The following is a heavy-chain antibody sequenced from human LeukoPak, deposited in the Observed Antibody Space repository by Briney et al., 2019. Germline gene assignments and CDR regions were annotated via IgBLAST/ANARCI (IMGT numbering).Heavy chain of an antibody. CDR1: GFTFSSYW. J-gene: IGHJ6*02. CDR3: ATDIVVVPYGMDV. V-gene: IGHV3-7*01. D-gene: IGHD2-2*01. CDR2: IKQDGSEK. Sequence: GGSLRLSCAASGFTFSSYWMSWVRQAPGKGLEWVANIKQDGSEKYYVDSVKGRFTISRDNAKNSLYLQMNSLRAEDTAVYYCATDIVVVPYGMDVWGQGTTVTVSS.